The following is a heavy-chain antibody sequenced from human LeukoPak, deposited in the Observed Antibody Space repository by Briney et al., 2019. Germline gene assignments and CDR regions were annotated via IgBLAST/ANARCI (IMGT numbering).Heavy chain of an antibody. Sequence: SETLFLTCTVSGGSISSGGYYWSWIRQPPGKGLEWIGYIYHSGSTNYNPSLKSRVTISVDTSKNQFSLKLSSVTAADTAVYYCARGRGVDDSSGYPPDYWGQGTLVTVSS. CDR2: IYHSGST. D-gene: IGHD3-22*01. CDR1: GGSISSGGYY. V-gene: IGHV4-30-2*01. J-gene: IGHJ4*02. CDR3: ARGRGVDDSSGYPPDY.